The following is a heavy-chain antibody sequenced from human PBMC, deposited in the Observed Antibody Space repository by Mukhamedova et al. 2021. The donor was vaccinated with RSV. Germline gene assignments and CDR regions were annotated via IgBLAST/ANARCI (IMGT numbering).Heavy chain of an antibody. J-gene: IGHJ3*02. CDR2: ISSSAIYI. CDR3: ASAIAHCSNTRCHAFDI. V-gene: IGHV3-21*01. D-gene: IGHD2-2*01. Sequence: GLEWVSSISSSAIYIYYADSVKGRFTISRDNAKNSLYLQMNSLRAEDTAVYYCASAIAHCSNTRCHAFDIWGQGTMVTVSS.